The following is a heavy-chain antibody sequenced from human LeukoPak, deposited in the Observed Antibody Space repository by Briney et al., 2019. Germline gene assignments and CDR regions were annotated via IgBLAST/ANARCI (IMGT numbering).Heavy chain of an antibody. D-gene: IGHD1-26*01. CDR3: VKDSPPRYSGSPPAY. CDR1: GFTFSSYW. CDR2: INKDGGEK. J-gene: IGHJ4*02. Sequence: GGSLRLSCAASGFTFSSYWMSWVRQAPGKGLEWVANINKDGGEKYYVDSVKGRFTISRDNAKNSLYLQMNSLRADDTAVYYCVKDSPPRYSGSPPAYWGQGTLVTVST. V-gene: IGHV3-7*03.